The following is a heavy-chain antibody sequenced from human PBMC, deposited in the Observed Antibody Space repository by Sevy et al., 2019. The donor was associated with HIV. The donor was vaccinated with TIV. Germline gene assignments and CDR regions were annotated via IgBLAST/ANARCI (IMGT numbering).Heavy chain of an antibody. Sequence: ASVKVSCRTSGYTFTDYDIHWVRQATGHGLEWMGWVNPNSGETGYAQKFQGRVTMTRSTSISTAYMEVSRLTADDTAVYFCVRDLGGVTSGFDFWGQGTLVTVSS. D-gene: IGHD3-16*01. CDR2: VNPNSGET. CDR3: VRDLGGVTSGFDF. CDR1: GYTFTDYD. J-gene: IGHJ4*02. V-gene: IGHV1-8*01.